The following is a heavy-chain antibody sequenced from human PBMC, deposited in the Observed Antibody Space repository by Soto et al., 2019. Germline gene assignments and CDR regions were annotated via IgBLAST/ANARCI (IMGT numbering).Heavy chain of an antibody. V-gene: IGHV3-23*01. CDR1: GFTFSSSA. D-gene: IGHD3-16*01. CDR3: VSWVSYHFDY. CDR2: INPTGANT. Sequence: GGSLRLSCAASGFTFSSSAMSWVRQAPGTWLEWVSTINPTGANTHYADSAKGRFTISRDNSRNTVDLQMNSLRAADTALYYCVSWVSYHFDYWGQVXPVTVSS. J-gene: IGHJ4*02.